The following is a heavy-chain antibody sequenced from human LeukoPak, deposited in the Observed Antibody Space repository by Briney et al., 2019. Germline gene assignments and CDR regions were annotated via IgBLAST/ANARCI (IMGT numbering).Heavy chain of an antibody. Sequence: GGSLRLSCAASGFTFSDYYMSWIRQAPGKGLEWVSYISSSGSIIYYADSVKGRFTISRDNAKNSLYLQMNSLRAEDTAVYYCARASTGEQWLVRYFDYWGQGTLVTVSS. CDR1: GFTFSDYY. D-gene: IGHD6-19*01. V-gene: IGHV3-11*04. J-gene: IGHJ4*02. CDR3: ARASTGEQWLVRYFDY. CDR2: ISSSGSII.